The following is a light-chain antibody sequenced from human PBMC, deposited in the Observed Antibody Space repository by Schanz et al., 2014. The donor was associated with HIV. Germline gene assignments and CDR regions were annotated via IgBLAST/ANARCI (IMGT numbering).Light chain of an antibody. Sequence: QSLLTQPPSASGTPGQTVTISCSGSISTIASRTVDWYQHLPGTAPRLLIHNDDRRPSGVPERFSASKSGTSASLVISGLQSEDEADYYCQSYDTHLGAVMFGGGTKLTVL. J-gene: IGLJ3*02. CDR3: QSYDTHLGAVM. CDR2: NDD. CDR1: ISTIASRT. V-gene: IGLV1-44*01.